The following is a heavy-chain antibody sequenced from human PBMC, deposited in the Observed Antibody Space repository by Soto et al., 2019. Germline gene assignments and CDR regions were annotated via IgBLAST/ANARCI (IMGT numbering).Heavy chain of an antibody. CDR1: GGSISSYY. Sequence: SETLSLTCSFSGGSISSYYWSLIRQPPGKGLEWIGYIYYSGSTNYNPSLKSRVTISVDTSKNQFSLKLSSVTAADTAVYYCARLPYSSSWSYYYYYMDVWGKGTTVTVSS. J-gene: IGHJ6*03. CDR2: IYYSGST. CDR3: ARLPYSSSWSYYYYYMDV. D-gene: IGHD6-13*01. V-gene: IGHV4-59*08.